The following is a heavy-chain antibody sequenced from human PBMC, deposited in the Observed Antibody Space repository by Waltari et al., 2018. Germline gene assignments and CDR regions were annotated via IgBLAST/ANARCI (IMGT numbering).Heavy chain of an antibody. CDR3: ARDRRVGATPMGY. D-gene: IGHD1-26*01. V-gene: IGHV3-33*01. CDR1: GFTFSSYG. CDR2: IWYDGSNK. Sequence: QVQLVESGGGVVQPGRSLRLSCAASGFTFSSYGMPWVRPAPGKGLEWVAVIWYDGSNKYYADSVKGRFTISRDNSKNTLYLQMNSLRAEDTAVYYCARDRRVGATPMGYWGQGTLVTVSS. J-gene: IGHJ4*02.